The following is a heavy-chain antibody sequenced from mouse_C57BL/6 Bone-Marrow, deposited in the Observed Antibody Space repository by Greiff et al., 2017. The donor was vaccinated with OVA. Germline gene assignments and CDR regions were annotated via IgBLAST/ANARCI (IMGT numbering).Heavy chain of an antibody. J-gene: IGHJ1*03. CDR2: ISSGSSTI. V-gene: IGHV5-17*01. D-gene: IGHD2-1*01. CDR1: GFTFSDYG. Sequence: EVKLMESGGGLVKPGGSLKLSCAASGFTFSDYGMHWVRQAPETGLEWVAYISSGSSTIYYADTVKGRFTISRDNAKNTLFLQMTSLRSEDTAMYYCARDGYGNSYWYFDVWGTGTTVTVSS. CDR3: ARDGYGNSYWYFDV.